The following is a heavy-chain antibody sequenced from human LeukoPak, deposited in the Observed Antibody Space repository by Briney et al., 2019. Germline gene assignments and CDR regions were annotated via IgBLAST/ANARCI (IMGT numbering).Heavy chain of an antibody. CDR1: GDSVSSNSAA. V-gene: IGHV6-1*01. CDR3: ARAGKLYSGYDPTLTSFDY. D-gene: IGHD5-12*01. CDR2: TYYRSKWYN. Sequence: SQTLSLTCAISGDSVSSNSAAWNWIRQSPSRGLEWLGRTYYRSKWYNDYAVSVKSRITINPDTSKNQFSLQLNSVTPEDTAVYYCARAGKLYSGYDPTLTSFDYWGQGTLVTVSS. J-gene: IGHJ4*02.